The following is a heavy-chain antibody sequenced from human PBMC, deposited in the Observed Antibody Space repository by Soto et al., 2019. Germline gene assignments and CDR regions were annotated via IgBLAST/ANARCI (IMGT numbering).Heavy chain of an antibody. CDR1: GGSISSGDYY. J-gene: IGHJ5*02. CDR3: ARVGIHCSGGSCYSEWFDP. CDR2: IYYSGST. V-gene: IGHV4-30-4*01. D-gene: IGHD2-15*01. Sequence: PSETLSLTCTVSGGSISSGDYYWSWIRQPPGKGLEWIGYIYYSGSTYYNPSLKSRVTISVDTSKNQFFLKRSSVTAADTAVYYCARVGIHCSGGSCYSEWFDPWGQGTLVTVS.